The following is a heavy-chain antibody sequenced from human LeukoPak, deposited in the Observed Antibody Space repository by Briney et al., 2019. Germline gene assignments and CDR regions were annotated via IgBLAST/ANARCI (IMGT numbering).Heavy chain of an antibody. CDR1: GYTFTGYY. Sequence: ASVKVSCKASGYTFTGYYMHWVRQAPGQGLEWMGWINPNSGGTNYAQKFQGRVTMTRDTSISTAYMELSRLRSDDTAVYYCARRQLERPRLFDYRGQGTLVTVSS. CDR2: INPNSGGT. V-gene: IGHV1-2*02. CDR3: ARRQLERPRLFDY. J-gene: IGHJ4*02. D-gene: IGHD1-1*01.